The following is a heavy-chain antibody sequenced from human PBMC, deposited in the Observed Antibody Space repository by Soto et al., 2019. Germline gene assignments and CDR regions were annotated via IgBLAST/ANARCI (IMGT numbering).Heavy chain of an antibody. CDR3: GRTGCSGENCYSTY. Sequence: QVQLVESGGGVVQPGRSLRLSCAASGFTFGSYGMHWVRQAPGKGLEWVAVIWYDGSNKYYADSVKGRFTISRDNSKNTLYLQMNSLRVDDTAVYYCGRTGCSGENCYSTYWGQGTLVTVSS. CDR1: GFTFGSYG. CDR2: IWYDGSNK. V-gene: IGHV3-33*01. J-gene: IGHJ4*02. D-gene: IGHD2-15*01.